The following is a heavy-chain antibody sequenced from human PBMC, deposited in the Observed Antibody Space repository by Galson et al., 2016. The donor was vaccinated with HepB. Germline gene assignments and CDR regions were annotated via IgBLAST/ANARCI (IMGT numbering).Heavy chain of an antibody. J-gene: IGHJ4*02. Sequence: SLRLSCAASGFTFSNYAMSWVRQAPGKGLEWVSTISNSGDRTYCAVSVKGRFTVSRDNSKDTLYLQMNSLKAEDTAVYYCAKKSSGNYPFDYWGQGTLVTVSS. CDR1: GFTFSNYA. D-gene: IGHD3-22*01. CDR3: AKKSSGNYPFDY. V-gene: IGHV3-23*01. CDR2: ISNSGDRT.